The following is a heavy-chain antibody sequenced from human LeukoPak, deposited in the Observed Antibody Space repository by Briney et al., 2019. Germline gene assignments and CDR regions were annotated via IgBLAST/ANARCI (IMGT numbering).Heavy chain of an antibody. D-gene: IGHD5-12*01. CDR1: GFTFNIFV. CDR2: ISGSGIST. CDR3: AKDQHGYDKPIDY. Sequence: GGSLRLSCAASGFTFNIFVMNWVRQASGRGLEWVSTISGSGISTYYADSVKGRFTISRDNSKNTLYLQINSLRDEDTAVYFCAKDQHGYDKPIDYWGQGTLVTVSS. V-gene: IGHV3-23*01. J-gene: IGHJ4*02.